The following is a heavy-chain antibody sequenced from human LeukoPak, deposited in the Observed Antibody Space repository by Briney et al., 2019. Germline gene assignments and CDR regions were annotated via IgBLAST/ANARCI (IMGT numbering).Heavy chain of an antibody. Sequence: ASVKVSCKASGYTFTSYGISWVRQAPGQGLEWMGWISAYNGNTDYAQKLQGRVTMTTDTSTSTAYMELRSLRSDDTAVYYCARLAADTAMVYRYYFDYWGQGTLVTVSS. CDR2: ISAYNGNT. J-gene: IGHJ4*02. V-gene: IGHV1-18*04. D-gene: IGHD5-18*01. CDR3: ARLAADTAMVYRYYFDY. CDR1: GYTFTSYG.